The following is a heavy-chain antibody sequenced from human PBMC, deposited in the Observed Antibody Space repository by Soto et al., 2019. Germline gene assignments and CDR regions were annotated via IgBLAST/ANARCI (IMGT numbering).Heavy chain of an antibody. D-gene: IGHD6-13*01. CDR2: IIPIFGTA. CDR3: ARERGSSSWNYYYYYGMDV. Sequence: SVKVSCKASGGTFSSYAISWVRQAPGQGLEWMGGIIPIFGTANYAQKFQGRVTITADESTSTAYMELSSLRSEDTAVYYCARERGSSSWNYYYYYGMDVWGQGTTVTVS. V-gene: IGHV1-69*13. J-gene: IGHJ6*02. CDR1: GGTFSSYA.